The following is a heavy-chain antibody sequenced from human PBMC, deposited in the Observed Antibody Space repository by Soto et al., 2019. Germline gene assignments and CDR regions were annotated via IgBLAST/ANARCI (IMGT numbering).Heavy chain of an antibody. CDR1: GFTFSSYA. CDR2: ISGSGGST. D-gene: IGHD4-4*01. V-gene: IGHV3-23*01. Sequence: GGSLRLSCAASGFTFSSYAMSWVRQAPGKGLEWVSAISGSGGSTYYADSVKGRFTISRDNSKNTLYLEMNSLRAEDTAVYYCAKDLDDYSSAIDFWGQGTLVTVSS. J-gene: IGHJ4*02. CDR3: AKDLDDYSSAIDF.